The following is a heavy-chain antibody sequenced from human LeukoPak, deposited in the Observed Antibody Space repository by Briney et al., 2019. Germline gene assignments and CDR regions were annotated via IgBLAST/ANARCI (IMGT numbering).Heavy chain of an antibody. CDR3: ARERSSSGGHNWFDP. Sequence: SETLSLTCTVSGGYIITSDHYWSRIPQPPGKGLEWIGSVYYTGVTSTNPFFRSRMSISVDTSKNQFSLNLTSVTAADAAVYYCARERSSSGGHNWFDPWGQGTLVTVSS. CDR1: GGYIITSDHY. J-gene: IGHJ5*02. V-gene: IGHV4-39*07. D-gene: IGHD4-23*01. CDR2: VYYTGVT.